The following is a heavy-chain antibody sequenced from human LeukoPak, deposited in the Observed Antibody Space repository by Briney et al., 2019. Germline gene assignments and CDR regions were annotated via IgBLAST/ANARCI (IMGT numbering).Heavy chain of an antibody. CDR2: IYYSGKT. CDR1: GVSISSSNSY. CDR3: ARQTGSGLFMLP. V-gene: IGHV4-39*01. Sequence: PPETLSLTCTVSGVSISSSNSYWGWIRQPPGKGLEWIGSIYYSGKTYYNASLKSQVSISIDTSKNRFSLKLTSVTAADTAVYYCARQTGSGLFMLPGGQGTLVTVSS. J-gene: IGHJ4*02. D-gene: IGHD3/OR15-3a*01.